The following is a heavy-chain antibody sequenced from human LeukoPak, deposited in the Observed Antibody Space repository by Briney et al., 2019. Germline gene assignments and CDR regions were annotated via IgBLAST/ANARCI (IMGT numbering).Heavy chain of an antibody. CDR1: GGSISTFY. CDR2: IYSSGST. V-gene: IGHV4-4*07. Sequence: SETLSLTCTVSGGSISTFYWSWIRQPAGKGLEWIGRIYSSGSTNDNHYLTSRVTMYIDTSKNQFSLKLYSGTAADTAVYYCARGSVYDYLDYWGQETLVSVSS. J-gene: IGHJ4*02. CDR3: ARGSVYDYLDY. D-gene: IGHD2-8*01.